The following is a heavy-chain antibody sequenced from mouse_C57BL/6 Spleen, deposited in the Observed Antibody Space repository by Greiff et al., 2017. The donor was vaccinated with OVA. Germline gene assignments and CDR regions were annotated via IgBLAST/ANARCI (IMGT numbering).Heavy chain of an antibody. CDR2: FDPENGDP. V-gene: IGHV14-4*01. D-gene: IGHD1-1*01. CDR1: GFHFKADC. J-gene: IGHJ3*01. CDR3: TRNYYGSPLAY. Sequence: EVQLQQSGAELVRPGASVKLSCTASGFHFKADCMHWVKPRPDQGLDWIGWFDPENGDPAYASKLQGKATITADTSSNTAYLHLSSLTSENTAVYCCTRNYYGSPLAYWGQGTLVTVSA.